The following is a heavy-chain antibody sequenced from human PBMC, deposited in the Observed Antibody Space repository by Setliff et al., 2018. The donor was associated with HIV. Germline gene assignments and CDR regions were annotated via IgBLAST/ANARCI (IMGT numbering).Heavy chain of an antibody. Sequence: SETLSLTCTVSGGSISSGDYYWSWIRQHPGKGLEWIGYIYYSGSTYYNPSLKSRVTITVDTSKNQFSLKLSSVTAADTAVYYCASQYCSAGSCYSDYWGQGTLVTVSS. CDR3: ASQYCSAGSCYSDY. CDR1: GGSISSGDYY. V-gene: IGHV4-30-4*08. D-gene: IGHD2-15*01. J-gene: IGHJ4*02. CDR2: IYYSGST.